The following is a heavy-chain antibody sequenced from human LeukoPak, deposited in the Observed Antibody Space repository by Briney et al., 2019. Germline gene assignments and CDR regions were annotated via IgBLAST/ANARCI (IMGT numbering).Heavy chain of an antibody. CDR3: ARDGENYYDSPNDY. CDR1: GFAVSNNY. J-gene: IGHJ4*02. CDR2: IYSGGST. Sequence: GGSLRLSCVVSGFAVSNNYMSWVRQAPRKGLEWVSLIYSGGSTYYADSVKGRFTISRDNSKNTLYLQMNSLRAEDTAVYYCARDGENYYDSPNDYWGQGTLVTVSS. D-gene: IGHD3-22*01. V-gene: IGHV3-66*01.